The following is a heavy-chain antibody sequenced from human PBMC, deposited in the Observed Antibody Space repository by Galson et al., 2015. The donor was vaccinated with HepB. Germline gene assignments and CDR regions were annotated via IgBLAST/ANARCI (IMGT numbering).Heavy chain of an antibody. CDR3: ARDKHYYESSGYYPRGDDAFDI. CDR1: GFTFIDYY. CDR2: ISSSSSYI. D-gene: IGHD3-22*01. V-gene: IGHV3-11*06. Sequence: SLRLSCAASGFTFIDYYMSWIRQAPGKGLEWVSYISSSSSYINYADSVKGRFTISRDNAKNSLYLQMNSLRAEDTAVYYCARDKHYYESSGYYPRGDDAFDIWGQGTMVTVSS. J-gene: IGHJ3*02.